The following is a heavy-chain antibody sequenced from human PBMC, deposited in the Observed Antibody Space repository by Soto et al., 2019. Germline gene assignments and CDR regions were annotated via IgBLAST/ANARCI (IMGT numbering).Heavy chain of an antibody. CDR1: GFTFSSYA. Sequence: QVQLVESGGGVVQPGRSLRLSCAASGFTFSSYAMHWVRQAPGKGLEWVAVISYDGSNKYYADSVKGRFTISRDNSKNTLYLQMNSLRAEDTAVYYCARDPEGVEWSVVCPDYWGQGTLVTVSS. CDR2: ISYDGSNK. V-gene: IGHV3-30-3*01. D-gene: IGHD3-3*01. J-gene: IGHJ4*02. CDR3: ARDPEGVEWSVVCPDY.